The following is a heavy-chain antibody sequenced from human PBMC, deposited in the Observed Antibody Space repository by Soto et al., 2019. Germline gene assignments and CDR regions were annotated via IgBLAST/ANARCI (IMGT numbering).Heavy chain of an antibody. V-gene: IGHV1-2*04. Sequence: ASVKVSCKASGYSFTGYYMHLVRQAPGQGLERMGWINPNSGGTNYAQKFQGWVTMTRDTSISTAYMELSRLRSDDTAVYYCAAVIYGMDVWGQGTTVTVSS. CDR3: AAVIYGMDV. CDR1: GYSFTGYY. J-gene: IGHJ6*02. CDR2: INPNSGGT.